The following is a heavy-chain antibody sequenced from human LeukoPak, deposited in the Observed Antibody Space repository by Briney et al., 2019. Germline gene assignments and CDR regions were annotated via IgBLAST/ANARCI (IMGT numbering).Heavy chain of an antibody. D-gene: IGHD6-19*01. CDR2: ISWNSGSI. V-gene: IGHV3-9*03. Sequence: PGGSLRLSCAASGFTFSSYWMHWVRQAPGKGLEWVSGISWNSGSIGYADSVKGRFTISRDNAKNSLYLQMDSLRAEDMALYYCAKDNRIAVAGTIDYWGQGTLVTVSS. J-gene: IGHJ4*02. CDR1: GFTFSSYW. CDR3: AKDNRIAVAGTIDY.